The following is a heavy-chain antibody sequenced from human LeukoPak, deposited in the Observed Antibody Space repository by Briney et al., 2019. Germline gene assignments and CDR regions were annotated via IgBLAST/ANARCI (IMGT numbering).Heavy chain of an antibody. V-gene: IGHV3-23*01. Sequence: GSLRLSCSASGFTLSSYAISWVRQAPGKGVEWVSGISGSGGTTYYADSVKGRFTISRDNSKNTLYLQMNSLRAEDTAVYYCAKVFGNWYLDYWGQGTLVTVSS. D-gene: IGHD6-13*01. CDR2: ISGSGGTT. J-gene: IGHJ4*02. CDR3: AKVFGNWYLDY. CDR1: GFTLSSYA.